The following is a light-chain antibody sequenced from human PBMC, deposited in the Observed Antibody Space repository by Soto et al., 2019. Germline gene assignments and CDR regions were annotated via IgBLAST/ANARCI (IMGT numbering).Light chain of an antibody. J-gene: IGLJ3*02. V-gene: IGLV1-51*01. Sequence: QSVLTQPPSVSAAPGQKVTLSCSGDSSNIDNNYISWYQQLPEAAPKLLIYENDKRPSGIPYRFSGSKSGTSATLVITGLQTGDEAYYYCGTWDSRLSVGVLGGGTKLTVL. CDR3: GTWDSRLSVGV. CDR2: END. CDR1: SSNIDNNY.